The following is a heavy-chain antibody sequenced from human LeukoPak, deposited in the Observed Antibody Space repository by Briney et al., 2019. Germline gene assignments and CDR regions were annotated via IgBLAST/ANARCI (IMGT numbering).Heavy chain of an antibody. CDR1: GFTFSYHW. V-gene: IGHV3-7*01. CDR2: IKNDGAVK. Sequence: GGSLRLSCAASGFTFSYHWMTWVRQAPGKGLEWVANIKNDGAVKNYVDSVKGRFTISRDNAKNSLYLQTNSLRAEGTAVYYCAKDSYSKGDFWGQGVLVTVSS. D-gene: IGHD6-13*01. J-gene: IGHJ4*02. CDR3: AKDSYSKGDF.